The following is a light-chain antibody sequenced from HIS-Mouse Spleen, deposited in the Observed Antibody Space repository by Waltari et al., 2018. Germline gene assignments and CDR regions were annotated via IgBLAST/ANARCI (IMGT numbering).Light chain of an antibody. CDR1: QGISSY. CDR3: QQLNSYPPT. CDR2: AAS. J-gene: IGKJ1*01. Sequence: DIQLTQSPSFLSASVGDRVTITCRASQGISSYLAWYQQKPGKAPKLLIYAASTLQSGVPSRFSGSRSGTEFTLTISSLQPEDFATYYCQQLNSYPPTFGHGTKVEIK. V-gene: IGKV1-9*01.